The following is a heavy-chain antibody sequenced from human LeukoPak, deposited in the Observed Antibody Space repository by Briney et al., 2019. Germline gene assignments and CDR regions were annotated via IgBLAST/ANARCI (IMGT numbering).Heavy chain of an antibody. D-gene: IGHD1-1*01. V-gene: IGHV3-74*01. Sequence: GGSLRLSCAASGFTFSSYWMYWDRQAPGMGLVWVSRITSDGTSTSYADSVKGRFTISRDNAKNTLYLQMNSLRAEDTAVYFCVRPWNYWGQGALVTVSS. CDR2: ITSDGTST. CDR1: GFTFSSYW. CDR3: VRPWNY. J-gene: IGHJ4*02.